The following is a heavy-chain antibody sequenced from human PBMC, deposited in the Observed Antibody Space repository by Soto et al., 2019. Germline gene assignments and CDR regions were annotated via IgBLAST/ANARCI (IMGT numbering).Heavy chain of an antibody. J-gene: IGHJ4*02. CDR1: GYMFVTYG. V-gene: IGHV1-18*01. D-gene: IGHD3-10*01. CDR3: ARDLDGSGSYYTDY. CDR2: ISAYNGNT. Sequence: GASVKVSCKASGYMFVTYGINWVRQAPGQGLEWMGWISAYNGNTKYAQNLQGRVTMTTDASTSTAYMEMRSLRSDDTAVYYCARDLDGSGSYYTDYWGTGTLVTV.